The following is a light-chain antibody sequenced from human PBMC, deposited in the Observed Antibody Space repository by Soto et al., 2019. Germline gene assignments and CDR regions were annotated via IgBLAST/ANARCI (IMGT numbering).Light chain of an antibody. J-gene: IGLJ1*01. CDR2: DVS. CDR1: SSDVGGHSY. V-gene: IGLV2-11*01. CDR3: CSYAGAFTYV. Sequence: QSALTQPRSVSGSPGHSVTISCTGTSSDVGGHSYVSWYQQHPGKAPKLMISDVSKRPSGVPDRFSGSKFGNTASLTISGLQAEDEADYYCCSYAGAFTYVFGGGTKVTV.